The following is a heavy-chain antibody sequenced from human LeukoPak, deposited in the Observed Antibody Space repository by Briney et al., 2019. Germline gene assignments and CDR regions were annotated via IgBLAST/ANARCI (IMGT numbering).Heavy chain of an antibody. CDR2: ISAYNGNT. V-gene: IGHV1-18*01. D-gene: IGHD2-2*01. J-gene: IGHJ4*02. CDR3: ARSLSNPNGVPAAIFLPSIDY. Sequence: ASVKVSCKASGYTFTSYGICWVRQAPGQGLEWMGWISAYNGNTNYAQKLQGRVTMTTDTSTSTAYMELRSLRSDDTAVYYCARSLSNPNGVPAAIFLPSIDYWGQGTLVTVSS. CDR1: GYTFTSYG.